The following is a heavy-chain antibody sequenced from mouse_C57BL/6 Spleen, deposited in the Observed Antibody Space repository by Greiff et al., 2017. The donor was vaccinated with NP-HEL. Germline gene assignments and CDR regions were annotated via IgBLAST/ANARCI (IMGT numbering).Heavy chain of an antibody. CDR2: IDPSDSET. Sequence: QVQLQQSGPELVKPGASVKISCKASGYTFTSYWMHWVKQRPIQGLEWIGNIDPSDSETHYNQKFKDKATLTVDKSSSTAYMQLSSLTSEDSAVYYCARSILGRRYFDYGGQGTTLTVSS. V-gene: IGHV1-52*01. CDR1: GYTFTSYW. J-gene: IGHJ2*01. D-gene: IGHD4-1*01. CDR3: ARSILGRRYFDY.